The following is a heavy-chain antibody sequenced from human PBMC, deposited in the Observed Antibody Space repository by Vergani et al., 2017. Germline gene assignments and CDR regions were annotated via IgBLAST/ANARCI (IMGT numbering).Heavy chain of an antibody. Sequence: QVTLRESGPALVKPTQTLTLTCTFSGFSLSTSGLCVSWLRHPPGKALEWLARIDWDDDKYYSTSLKTRLTISKDTTKNQVVLKMTNMDPVDTATYDCARIKRSSGSRGGGMNVWGQGTTVTVSS. CDR3: ARIKRSSGSRGGGMNV. D-gene: IGHD6-25*01. J-gene: IGHJ6*02. CDR1: GFSLSTSGLC. V-gene: IGHV2-70*15. CDR2: IDWDDDK.